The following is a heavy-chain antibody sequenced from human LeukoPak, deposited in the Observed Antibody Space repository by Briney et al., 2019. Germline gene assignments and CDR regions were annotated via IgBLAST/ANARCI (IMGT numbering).Heavy chain of an antibody. J-gene: IGHJ4*02. Sequence: PWASVKVSCKASGYTFTSYGISWVRQAPGQGLEWMGWISAYNGNTNYAQKLQGRVTMTTDASTSTAYMELRSLRSDDTAVYYCARVDRFSLAGDYFDYWGQGTLVTVSS. CDR1: GYTFTSYG. CDR3: ARVDRFSLAGDYFDY. CDR2: ISAYNGNT. V-gene: IGHV1-18*01. D-gene: IGHD3-3*01.